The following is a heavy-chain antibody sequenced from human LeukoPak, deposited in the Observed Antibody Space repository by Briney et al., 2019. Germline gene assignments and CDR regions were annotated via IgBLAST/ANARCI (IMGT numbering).Heavy chain of an antibody. CDR3: AKLIDYGGKVIDY. Sequence: GGSLRLSCAASGFTFSSYGMHWVRQAPGKGLEWVAVIWYDGSNKYYADSVKGRFTISRDNSKNTLYLQMNSLRAEDTAVYYCAKLIDYGGKVIDYWGQGALVTVSS. CDR2: IWYDGSNK. D-gene: IGHD4-23*01. V-gene: IGHV3-33*06. CDR1: GFTFSSYG. J-gene: IGHJ4*02.